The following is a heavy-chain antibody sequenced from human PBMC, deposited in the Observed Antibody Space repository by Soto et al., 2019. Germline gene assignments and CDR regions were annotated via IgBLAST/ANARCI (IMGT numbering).Heavy chain of an antibody. CDR3: ARLEKWYYHSYGLDV. V-gene: IGHV5-10-1*01. CDR2: IDPADSST. Sequence: GESLKISCQGSVYSFTTYWISWVRQMPGKGLEWMGKIDPADSSTNYIPSFQGHITISVDRSINTAHLQFSSLKAADTAVYYCARLEKWYYHSYGLDVWGQGTIGTVSS. J-gene: IGHJ6*02. D-gene: IGHD1-26*01. CDR1: VYSFTTYW.